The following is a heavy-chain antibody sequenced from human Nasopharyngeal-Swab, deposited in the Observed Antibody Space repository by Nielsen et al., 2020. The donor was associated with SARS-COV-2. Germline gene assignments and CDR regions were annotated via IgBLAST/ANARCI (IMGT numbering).Heavy chain of an antibody. V-gene: IGHV4-38-2*02. D-gene: IGHD3-22*01. CDR3: ARDYYYDSSGPYIP. Sequence: GSLRLSCSVSGSFLSSGYYWGWIRQSPRKGLEWIGSLSHRGNTYYNPSLKSRVTMSLDTSKNQFSLNLRSVTAADTAVYYCARDYYYDSSGPYIPWGQGIRVTVSS. CDR2: LSHRGNT. J-gene: IGHJ5*02. CDR1: GSFLSSGYY.